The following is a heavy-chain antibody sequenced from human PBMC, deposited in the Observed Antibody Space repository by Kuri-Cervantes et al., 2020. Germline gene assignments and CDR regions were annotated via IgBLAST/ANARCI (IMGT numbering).Heavy chain of an antibody. CDR2: ISYDGSNK. CDR3: ARDRRSRYYYYYYGMDV. Sequence: GGSLRLSCAASGFTFSSYAMHWVRQAPGKGLEWVAVISYDGSNKYYADSVKGRFTISRDNSKNTLYLQMNSLRAEDTAVYYCARDRRSRYYYYYYGMDVWGQGTTVTDSS. J-gene: IGHJ6*02. V-gene: IGHV3-30-3*01. D-gene: IGHD5-24*01. CDR1: GFTFSSYA.